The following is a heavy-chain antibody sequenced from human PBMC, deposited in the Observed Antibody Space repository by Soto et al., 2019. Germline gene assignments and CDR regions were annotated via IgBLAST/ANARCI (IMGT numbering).Heavy chain of an antibody. CDR3: ARRGGSSSGYYYYAMDV. J-gene: IGHJ6*02. CDR2: IYSNGDT. V-gene: IGHV4-31*03. Sequence: SETLSLTCSVSSDSMNSGGYYWSWIRQHPGKGLEWIGYIYSNGDTYYNPSLKSRVTISVDTSKNQFSLNLTSVTAADTAVYYCARRGGSSSGYYYYAMDVWGQRTTVTVSS. CDR1: SDSMNSGGYY. D-gene: IGHD6-6*01.